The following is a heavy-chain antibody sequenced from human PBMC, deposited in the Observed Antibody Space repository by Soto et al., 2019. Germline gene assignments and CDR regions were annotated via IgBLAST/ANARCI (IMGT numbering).Heavy chain of an antibody. J-gene: IGHJ4*02. CDR1: GFTFRSYA. CDR2: ISASGGST. CDR3: AKSRRVGARDADY. Sequence: EVQLLESGGGLVQPGGSLRLSCAASGFTFRSYAMSWVRQAPGKGLEWVSAISASGGSTYYADSVKGRFTISRDNSKNTLYMHMNTLRAEDTAVYHCAKSRRVGARDADYWGQGTLVTVSS. D-gene: IGHD1-26*01. V-gene: IGHV3-23*01.